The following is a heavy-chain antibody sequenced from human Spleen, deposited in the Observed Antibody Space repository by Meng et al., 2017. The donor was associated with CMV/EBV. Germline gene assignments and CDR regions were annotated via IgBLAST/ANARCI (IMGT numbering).Heavy chain of an antibody. CDR3: AKSNTYQLIFGDHWFDP. Sequence: STFRTYAMSWVRQAPGKGLEWVSAISGSGVDVYYADSVKGRFSISRDNSKDMLFLQMNSLRAEDTAVYYCAKSNTYQLIFGDHWFDPWGQGTLVTVSS. V-gene: IGHV3-23*01. CDR1: STFRTYA. CDR2: ISGSGVDV. J-gene: IGHJ5*02. D-gene: IGHD2-2*01.